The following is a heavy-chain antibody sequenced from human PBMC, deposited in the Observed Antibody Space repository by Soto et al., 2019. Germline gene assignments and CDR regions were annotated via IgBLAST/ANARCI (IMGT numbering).Heavy chain of an antibody. Sequence: QITLKESGPTLVKPTQTLTLTCTFSGFSLSTSGVGVGWIRQPPGKALECLALIYWDDDKRYSPSLKSRLTITKDTSKNQVVLTMTNMDPVDTATYYCAHNCIGVREGWFDPLGQGTLVTVSS. CDR1: GFSLSTSGVG. CDR2: IYWDDDK. J-gene: IGHJ5*02. D-gene: IGHD1-26*01. CDR3: AHNCIGVREGWFDP. V-gene: IGHV2-5*02.